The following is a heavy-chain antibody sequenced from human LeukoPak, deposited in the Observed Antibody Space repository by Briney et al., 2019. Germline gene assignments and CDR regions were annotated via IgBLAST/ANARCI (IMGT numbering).Heavy chain of an antibody. CDR2: INHSGST. CDR3: ARRYYGDYYYY. J-gene: IGHJ4*02. D-gene: IGHD4-17*01. CDR1: GGSFSGYY. Sequence: SETLSLTCAVHGGSFSGYYWSWIRQPPGKGLEWIGEINHSGSTNYNPSLKSRVTISVDTSKNQFSLKLSSVTAADTAVYYCARRYYGDYYYYWGQGTLVTVSS. V-gene: IGHV4-34*01.